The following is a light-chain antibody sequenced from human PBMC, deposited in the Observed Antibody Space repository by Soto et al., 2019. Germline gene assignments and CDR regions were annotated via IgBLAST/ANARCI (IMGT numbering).Light chain of an antibody. Sequence: DLVLTQTPLSSPVTLGQPASISCRSSQSLVHSDGHTYLSWLQQRPGQPPRLLIYKVSNRFSGVTDRFSGSGAGTDFTLKISRVEPEEVGVYYCMQATEFPRTWTFGQGTKVEIK. CDR1: QSLVHSDGHTY. J-gene: IGKJ1*01. CDR2: KVS. V-gene: IGKV2-24*01. CDR3: MQATEFPRTWT.